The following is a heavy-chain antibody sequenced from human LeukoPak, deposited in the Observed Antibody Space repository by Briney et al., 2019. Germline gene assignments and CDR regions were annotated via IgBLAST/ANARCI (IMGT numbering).Heavy chain of an antibody. CDR3: AKEGRSLQTY. V-gene: IGHV3-30*02. J-gene: IGHJ4*02. D-gene: IGHD5-24*01. CDR2: IAHDASVA. Sequence: GGSLRLSCAASGFTFSDYGMHWVRQDPGKGLEWVAIIAHDASVAYYADWVKGRFTISRDNSRNTLYLQMNSLRVEDTAVYYCAKEGRSLQTYWGQGTLVTVSS. CDR1: GFTFSDYG.